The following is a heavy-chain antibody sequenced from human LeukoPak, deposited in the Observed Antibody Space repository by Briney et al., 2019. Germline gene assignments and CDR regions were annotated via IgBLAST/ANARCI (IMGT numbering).Heavy chain of an antibody. CDR3: AKVPYSDYGSGRPPFMDV. J-gene: IGHJ6*02. V-gene: IGHV3-53*01. Sequence: AGGSLRLSCAVSGFTVSNNYLSWVRQAPGKGLEWVAIIYSGGSTYYADSVKGRFTISRDNSKNTLYMQMNSLRAEDTAIYYCAKVPYSDYGSGRPPFMDVWGQGTTVAVS. CDR1: GFTVSNNY. CDR2: IYSGGST. D-gene: IGHD3-10*01.